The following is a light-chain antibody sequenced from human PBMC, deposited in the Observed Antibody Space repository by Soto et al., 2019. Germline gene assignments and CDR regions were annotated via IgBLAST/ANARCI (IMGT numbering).Light chain of an antibody. V-gene: IGKV3-20*01. J-gene: IGKJ1*01. CDR3: QQYGSSPRT. CDR2: GAS. CDR1: QSVSSSY. Sequence: EIILTQSPDTLSLSPGERATLSCRASQSVSSSYLAWYQQKPGQAPRLLIYGASSRATGIPDRFGGSGSGTDFTLTISRLEPEDFAVYYCQQYGSSPRTFGQGTKVDIK.